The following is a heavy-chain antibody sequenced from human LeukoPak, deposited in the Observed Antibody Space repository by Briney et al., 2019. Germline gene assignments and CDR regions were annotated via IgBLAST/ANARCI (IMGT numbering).Heavy chain of an antibody. D-gene: IGHD3-10*01. V-gene: IGHV3-30*02. CDR1: GFTFSNYA. CDR2: IRSDGNNK. Sequence: GSLRLSCAASGFTFSNYAMHWVRQAPGKGLEWVAFIRSDGNNKYYADSVKGRFTISRDNSKNTLYLQMNSLRAEDTAVYYCAKVVQMVRGVTPFDYWGQGTLVTVSS. J-gene: IGHJ4*02. CDR3: AKVVQMVRGVTPFDY.